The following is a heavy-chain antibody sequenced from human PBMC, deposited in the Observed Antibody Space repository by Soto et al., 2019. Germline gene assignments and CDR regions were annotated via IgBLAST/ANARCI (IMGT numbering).Heavy chain of an antibody. CDR3: AKTLGIWGAGHYDAFDI. CDR1: GYSFTSYW. Sequence: GESLKISCKGSGYSFTSYWIGWVRQMPGKGLEWMGIIYPGDSDTRYSPSLQGQVTISADKSMRTAYLQRSNLKASDTAMYYCAKTLGIWGAGHYDAFDIWGQGTMVTVSS. J-gene: IGHJ3*02. V-gene: IGHV5-51*01. D-gene: IGHD3-16*01. CDR2: IYPGDSDT.